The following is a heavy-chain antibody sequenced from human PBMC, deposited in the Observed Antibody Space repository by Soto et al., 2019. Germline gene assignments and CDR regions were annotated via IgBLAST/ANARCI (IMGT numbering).Heavy chain of an antibody. Sequence: PGGSLRLSCAASGFTFTDHYMDWVRQAPGKGLEWVARTRNKANSYTTEYAASVKGRFTISRDDSKNSVYLQMNSLKTEDTAVYYCARDRSGGSSDFEFWGRGTLVTVSS. J-gene: IGHJ4*02. D-gene: IGHD6-19*01. CDR2: TRNKANSYTT. CDR3: ARDRSGGSSDFEF. V-gene: IGHV3-72*01. CDR1: GFTFTDHY.